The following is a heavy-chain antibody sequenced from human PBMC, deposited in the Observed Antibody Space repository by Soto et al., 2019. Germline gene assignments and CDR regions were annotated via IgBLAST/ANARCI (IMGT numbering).Heavy chain of an antibody. CDR2: IYYNGNT. D-gene: IGHD3-10*01. Sequence: SETLSLTCTLSGGAINDHYWSFIRQPPGKGLEWIGYIYYNGNTNYNPSLESRVTISVDRSRNQFSLRLTSLTAADTAVYYCARVRTGYFDYWGRGVLVTVSS. J-gene: IGHJ4*02. CDR1: GGAINDHY. CDR3: ARVRTGYFDY. V-gene: IGHV4-59*11.